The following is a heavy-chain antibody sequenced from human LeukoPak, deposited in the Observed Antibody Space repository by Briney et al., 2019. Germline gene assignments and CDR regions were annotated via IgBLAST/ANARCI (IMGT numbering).Heavy chain of an antibody. CDR1: GFIVSSNY. Sequence: GGSLRLSCAASGFIVSSNYMSWVRQAPGKGLEWVSVIYSGGRTYYADSVKGRFTISRDNSKNTLYPQMDSLRAEDTAVYYCASGNSGSHYVEYYYGMDVWGQGTTVTVSS. CDR2: IYSGGRT. V-gene: IGHV3-53*01. D-gene: IGHD1-26*01. J-gene: IGHJ6*02. CDR3: ASGNSGSHYVEYYYGMDV.